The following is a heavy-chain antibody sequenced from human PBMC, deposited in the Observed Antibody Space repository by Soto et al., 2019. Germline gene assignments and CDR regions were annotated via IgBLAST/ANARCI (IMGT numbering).Heavy chain of an antibody. CDR2: INQDGSEK. CDR1: GFTFRTYW. CDR3: ARDASTSWYSHDYHGMDV. V-gene: IGHV3-7*05. J-gene: IGHJ6*02. D-gene: IGHD6-13*01. Sequence: EVQLVESGGGLVQPGGSLRLSCGASGFTFRTYWLSWVRQVPGKGLEWVTNINQDGSEKNYVDSVKGRFTISRDNAKNSLYLQMSILRAEDTALYYCARDASTSWYSHDYHGMDVWGQGTRVTVSS.